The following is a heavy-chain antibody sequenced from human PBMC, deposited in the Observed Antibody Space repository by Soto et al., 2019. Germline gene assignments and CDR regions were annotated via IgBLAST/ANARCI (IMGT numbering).Heavy chain of an antibody. CDR2: IYYSGST. D-gene: IGHD3-22*01. V-gene: IGHV4-59*01. J-gene: IGHJ2*01. CDR3: ARPWTTRNYDNSYFDL. CDR1: GASISNYY. Sequence: QVQLQESGPGLVKPSETLSLTCTVSGASISNYYLSWIRQPPGKGLEWIGYIYYSGSTDYNPSLKSRVTISVDTSKNQFSLKLSSVTAADTAVYYCARPWTTRNYDNSYFDLWGRGTLVTVSS.